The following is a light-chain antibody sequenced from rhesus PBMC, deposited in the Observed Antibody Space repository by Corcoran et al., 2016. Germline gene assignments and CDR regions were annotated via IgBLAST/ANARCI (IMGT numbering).Light chain of an antibody. CDR2: AAS. CDR3: QQGYGTPRT. V-gene: IGKV1-18*01. J-gene: IGKJ1*01. CDR1: QGISSC. Sequence: DIQMTQSPSSLSASVGDKVTITCRASQGISSCLACSQQKPGKGPKLLIYAASSLQTGVPSRFSGSGSGTDYTLTSSSLQPADFATYSCQQGYGTPRTFGQGTKVEIK.